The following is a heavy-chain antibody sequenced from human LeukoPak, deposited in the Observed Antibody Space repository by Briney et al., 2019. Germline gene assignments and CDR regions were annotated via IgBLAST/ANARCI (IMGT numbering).Heavy chain of an antibody. Sequence: GGSLRLSCAASGFTFSSYEMNWVRQAPGKGLEWVAVIWYDGSNKYYADSVKGRFTISRDNSKNTLYLQMNSLRAEDTAVYYCARDLNYYGSGSYLYYYYGMDVWGKGTTVTVS. V-gene: IGHV3-33*08. CDR1: GFTFSSYE. D-gene: IGHD3-10*01. CDR2: IWYDGSNK. J-gene: IGHJ6*04. CDR3: ARDLNYYGSGSYLYYYYGMDV.